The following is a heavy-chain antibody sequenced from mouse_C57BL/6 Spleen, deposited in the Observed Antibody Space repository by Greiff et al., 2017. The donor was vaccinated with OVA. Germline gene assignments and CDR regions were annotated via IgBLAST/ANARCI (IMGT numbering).Heavy chain of an antibody. V-gene: IGHV1-19*01. D-gene: IGHD2-2*01. Sequence: EVQLQQSGPVLVKPGASVKMSCKASGYTFTDYYMNWVKQSHGKSLEWIGVINPYNGGTSYNQKFKGKATLTVDKSSSTAYMELNSLTSEDSAVYYCARSRDGYDVGAMDYWGQGTSVTVSS. CDR3: ARSRDGYDVGAMDY. CDR1: GYTFTDYY. J-gene: IGHJ4*01. CDR2: INPYNGGT.